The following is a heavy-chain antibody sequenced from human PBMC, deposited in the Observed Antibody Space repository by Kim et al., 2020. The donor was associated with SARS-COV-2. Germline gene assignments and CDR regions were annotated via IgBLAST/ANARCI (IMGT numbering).Heavy chain of an antibody. J-gene: IGHJ5*02. CDR3: ATASPGGYYYDSSGQNPNWFDP. CDR2: FDPEDGET. D-gene: IGHD3-22*01. Sequence: ASVKVSCKVSGYTLTELSMHWVRQAPGKGLEWMGGFDPEDGETIYAQKFQGRVTMTEDTSTDTAYMELSSLRSEDTAVYYCATASPGGYYYDSSGQNPNWFDPWGQGTLVTVSS. V-gene: IGHV1-24*01. CDR1: GYTLTELS.